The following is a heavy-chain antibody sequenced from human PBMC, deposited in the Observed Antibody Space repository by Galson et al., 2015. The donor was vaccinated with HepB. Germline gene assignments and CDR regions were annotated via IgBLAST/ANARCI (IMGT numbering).Heavy chain of an antibody. Sequence: SVKVSCKASGYTFTSYSIQWVRQAPGQGLEWMGIINPSGGITSYAEKFQGRVTMTRDTSTNTVYMELSSLRSEDTAVYYCARWRGGSPSDYWGQGTLVTVSS. J-gene: IGHJ4*02. CDR3: ARWRGGSPSDY. CDR2: INPSGGIT. V-gene: IGHV1-46*01. D-gene: IGHD3-16*01. CDR1: GYTFTSYS.